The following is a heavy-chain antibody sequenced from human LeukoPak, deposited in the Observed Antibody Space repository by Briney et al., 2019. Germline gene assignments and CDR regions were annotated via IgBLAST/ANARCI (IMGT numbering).Heavy chain of an antibody. Sequence: ASVKVSCKASGYTFTSYAMHWVRQAPGQRLEWMGWINAGNGNTKYSQKFQGRVTITRDTSASTAYMELSSLRSEDTAVYYCARASNRGYCSGGSCLPNDYWGQGTLVTVSS. J-gene: IGHJ4*02. V-gene: IGHV1-3*01. CDR1: GYTFTSYA. D-gene: IGHD2-15*01. CDR3: ARASNRGYCSGGSCLPNDY. CDR2: INAGNGNT.